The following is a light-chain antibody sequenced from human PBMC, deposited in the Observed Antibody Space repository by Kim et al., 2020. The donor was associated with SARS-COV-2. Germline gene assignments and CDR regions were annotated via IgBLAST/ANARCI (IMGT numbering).Light chain of an antibody. J-gene: IGLJ3*02. V-gene: IGLV3-19*01. CDR3: NSRDSSGNHWV. CDR1: SLRSYY. Sequence: SSELTQDPAVSVALGQTVRITCQGDSLRSYYASWYQQKPGQAPVLVIYGKNYRPSGIPDRFSGSSSGNTASLTITGAQAEDEADYYCNSRDSSGNHWVFGGGTKLTVL. CDR2: GKN.